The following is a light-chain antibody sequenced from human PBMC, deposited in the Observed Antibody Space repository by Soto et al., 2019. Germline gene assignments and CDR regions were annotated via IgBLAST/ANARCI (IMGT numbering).Light chain of an antibody. CDR1: QSVGSSY. V-gene: IGKV3-20*01. CDR2: GAS. CDR3: QQYGSSPRT. J-gene: IGKJ1*01. Sequence: EIVLTQSPGTLSLSPGERATLSCRASQSVGSSYLAWYQQKPGQAPRLLIYGASNRATGVPARFSGSVSGTDFTLTISRLEPEDLAVYYCQQYGSSPRTFGQGTKVEIK.